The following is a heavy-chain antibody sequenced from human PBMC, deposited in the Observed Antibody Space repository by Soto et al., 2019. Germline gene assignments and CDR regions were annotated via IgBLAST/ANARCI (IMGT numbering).Heavy chain of an antibody. CDR2: IYYSGST. CDR1: GGSISSSSYY. Sequence: PSETLSLTCTVSGGSISSSSYYWGWIRQPPGKGLEWIGSIYYSGSTYYNPSLKSRVTISVDTSKNQFSLKLSSVTAADTAVYYCARLTTVTNRYYYYYYGMDVWGQGTTVTVSS. J-gene: IGHJ6*02. V-gene: IGHV4-39*01. CDR3: ARLTTVTNRYYYYYYGMDV. D-gene: IGHD4-17*01.